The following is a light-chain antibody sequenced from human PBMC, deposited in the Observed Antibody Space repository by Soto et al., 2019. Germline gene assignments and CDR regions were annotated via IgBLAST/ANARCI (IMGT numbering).Light chain of an antibody. Sequence: EIVLTQSPGTLSLSPGERATLSCRASQSVSSSYLAWYQQKPGQAPRLLIYGASSRATGIPDRFSGSGSGKDFTLTISRLEPEDFGVYYCQQYGSSPLTFGGGTRVDIK. V-gene: IGKV3-20*01. J-gene: IGKJ4*01. CDR2: GAS. CDR3: QQYGSSPLT. CDR1: QSVSSSY.